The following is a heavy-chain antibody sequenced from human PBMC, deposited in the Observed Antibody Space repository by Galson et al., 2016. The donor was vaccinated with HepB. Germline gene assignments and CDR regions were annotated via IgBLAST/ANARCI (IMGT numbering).Heavy chain of an antibody. CDR1: GFTFSRYD. V-gene: IGHV3-13*01. CDR3: ARDGGGTGGYYYYAMDV. J-gene: IGHJ6*02. CDR2: IGTAGDT. D-gene: IGHD1-14*01. Sequence: SLRLSCAASGFTFSRYDMHWDRHVTGKGLEWVSAIGTAGDTYYPGSVKGRFTISRENAKNSLYLQMNSLRDEDTAVYYCARDGGGTGGYYYYAMDVWGQGTTVTVPS.